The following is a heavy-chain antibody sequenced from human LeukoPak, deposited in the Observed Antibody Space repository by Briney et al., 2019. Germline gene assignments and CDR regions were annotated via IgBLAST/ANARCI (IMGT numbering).Heavy chain of an antibody. J-gene: IGHJ3*02. D-gene: IGHD3-10*01. CDR3: AKDKGMYYYGSSDAFDI. CDR1: GFTFDDYA. Sequence: GGSLRLSCAASGFTFDDYAMHWVRHAPGKGLEWVSGISWNSGSIGYADSVKGRFTISRDNAKNSLYLQMNSLRAEDTALYYCAKDKGMYYYGSSDAFDIWGQGTMVTVSS. V-gene: IGHV3-9*01. CDR2: ISWNSGSI.